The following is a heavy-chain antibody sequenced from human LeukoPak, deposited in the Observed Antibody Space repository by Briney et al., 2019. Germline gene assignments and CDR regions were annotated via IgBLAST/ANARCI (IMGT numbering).Heavy chain of an antibody. CDR2: IYYIGRT. J-gene: IGHJ6*02. CDR3: ARQLPLYDSSGYIPNYYYGMDV. V-gene: IGHV4-39*01. Sequence: PSETLSLTCTVPGGSISSSSYYWGWIRQPPGKGLEWIVSIYYIGRTSYNPSLKSRVTISVDTSKNQFSLKLSSVTAADTAVYYCARQLPLYDSSGYIPNYYYGMDVWGQGTTVTVSS. CDR1: GGSISSSSYY. D-gene: IGHD3-22*01.